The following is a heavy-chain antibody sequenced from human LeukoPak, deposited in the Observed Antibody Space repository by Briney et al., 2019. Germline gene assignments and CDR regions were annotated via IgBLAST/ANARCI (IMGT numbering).Heavy chain of an antibody. J-gene: IGHJ2*01. CDR1: GFTFSSYW. CDR2: IKQDGSEK. D-gene: IGHD7-27*01. CDR3: ATGVRPPPYNIDSWYFTL. V-gene: IGHV3-7*01. Sequence: GGSLRLSCAASGFTFSSYWMSWVRQAPGKGLEWVANIKQDGSEKYYVDSVKGRFTISRENAKNSLYLQMNNLRVEDTAVYTCATGVRPPPYNIDSWYFTLWGRGTLVTVSS.